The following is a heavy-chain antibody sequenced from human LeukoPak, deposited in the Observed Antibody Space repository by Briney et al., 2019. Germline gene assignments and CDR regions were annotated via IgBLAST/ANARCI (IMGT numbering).Heavy chain of an antibody. D-gene: IGHD3-16*02. J-gene: IGHJ2*01. V-gene: IGHV5-10-1*01. CDR2: IDPSDSYT. CDR3: ARRKRLGELSLFSRPFDL. Sequence: PGESLKISCKGSGYSFTSYWISWVRQMPGKGLEWMGRIDPSDSYTNYSLSFQGHVTFSADKSISTAYLQWSSLKASDTAMYYCARRKRLGELSLFSRPFDLWGRGTLVTVSS. CDR1: GYSFTSYW.